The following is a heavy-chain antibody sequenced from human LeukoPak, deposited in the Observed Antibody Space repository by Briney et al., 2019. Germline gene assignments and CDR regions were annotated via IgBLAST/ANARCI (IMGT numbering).Heavy chain of an antibody. J-gene: IGHJ4*02. V-gene: IGHV3-30*02. D-gene: IGHD5-18*01. Sequence: GGSLRLSCAASGFTFSSYGMHWVRQAPGKGLEWVSFIRYDGSNKYYADSVKGRFTISRDNSENTLYLQMNSLRAEDTAVYYCARAGKDYSYLDYWGQGTLVTVSS. CDR1: GFTFSSYG. CDR3: ARAGKDYSYLDY. CDR2: IRYDGSNK.